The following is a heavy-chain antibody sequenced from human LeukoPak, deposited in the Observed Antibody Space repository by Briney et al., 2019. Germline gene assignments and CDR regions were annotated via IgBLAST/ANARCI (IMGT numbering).Heavy chain of an antibody. Sequence: SETLSLTCTVSGGSVSGHYWSWIRQPPGKGLEWIGHIHYSGSTNYNAPLKSRVTMSVDTSKNHFSLNLSSVTASDPAVYYCARNIRVVGASLYFDFWGQGTLVTVSS. D-gene: IGHD1-26*01. CDR2: IHYSGST. CDR1: GGSVSGHY. J-gene: IGHJ4*02. CDR3: ARNIRVVGASLYFDF. V-gene: IGHV4-59*02.